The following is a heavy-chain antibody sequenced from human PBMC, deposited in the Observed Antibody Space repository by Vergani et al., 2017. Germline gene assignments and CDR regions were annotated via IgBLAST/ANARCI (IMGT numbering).Heavy chain of an antibody. CDR3: AKDPLRRVVITYYFDY. V-gene: IGHV3-7*03. CDR2: IKQDGSEK. Sequence: EVQLVESGGGLVQPGGSLRLSCAASGFTVSSNYMSWVRQAPGKGLEWVANIKQDGSEKYYVDSGKGRFTISRDNAKNSLYLQMNSLRAEDTAVYYCAKDPLRRVVITYYFDYWGQGTLVTVSS. CDR1: GFTVSSNY. D-gene: IGHD3-22*01. J-gene: IGHJ4*02.